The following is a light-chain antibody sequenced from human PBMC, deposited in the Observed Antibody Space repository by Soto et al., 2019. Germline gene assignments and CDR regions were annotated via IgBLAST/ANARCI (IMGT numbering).Light chain of an antibody. CDR1: QSVSSN. CDR3: QQYNNWPTWT. J-gene: IGKJ1*01. CDR2: GAS. V-gene: IGKV3-15*01. Sequence: IVMTQSPATLSVSPWERATLSCRASQSVSSNLAWYQQKPGQAPRLLIYGASTRATGIPARFSGGGSGTDFTLTISRLEPEDFAVYYCQQYNNWPTWTFGQGTKVDI.